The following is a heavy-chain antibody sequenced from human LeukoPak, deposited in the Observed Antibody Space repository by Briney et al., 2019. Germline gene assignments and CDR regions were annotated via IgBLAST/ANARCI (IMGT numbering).Heavy chain of an antibody. CDR2: ISGSGETI. V-gene: IGHV3-48*03. D-gene: IGHD6-13*01. J-gene: IGHJ1*01. CDR3: IPPAAGLRRTISTEYFKH. Sequence: PGGSLRLSCAAAGLTFSSYEMYWVRQAPGKGLEWVSYISGSGETIYYADSVKGRFTISRDNANKSLYLHMSSLRVEDTAIYYCIPPAAGLRRTISTEYFKHWGQGALVTVSS. CDR1: GLTFSSYE.